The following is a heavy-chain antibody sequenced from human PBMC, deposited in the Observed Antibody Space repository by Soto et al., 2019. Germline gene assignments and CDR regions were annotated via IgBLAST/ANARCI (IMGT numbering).Heavy chain of an antibody. CDR3: AKVFVYSSSWAAENYYYYGMDV. CDR1: GDSISGYY. CDR2: TYYTGRT. D-gene: IGHD6-13*01. V-gene: IGHV4-59*01. J-gene: IGHJ6*02. Sequence: ETLSLTCTVSGDSISGYYWTWIRQAPGKGLEWIGYTYYTGRTDYNPSLKSRVTMSVDTSKNKFSLELTSVTAEDTAVYYCAKVFVYSSSWAAENYYYYGMDVWGQGTTVTV.